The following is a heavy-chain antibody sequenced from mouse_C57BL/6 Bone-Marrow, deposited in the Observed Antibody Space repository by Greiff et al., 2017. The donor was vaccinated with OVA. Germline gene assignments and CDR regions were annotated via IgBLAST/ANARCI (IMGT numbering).Heavy chain of an antibody. CDR2: ISSGGDYI. Sequence: EVQGVESGEGLVKPGGSLKLSCAASGFTFSSYAMSWVRQTPEKRLEWVAYISSGGDYIYYADTVKGRFTISRDNARNTLYLQMSSLKSEDTAMYYCTRDGGYDDAMDYWGQGTSVTVSS. CDR3: TRDGGYDDAMDY. CDR1: GFTFSSYA. J-gene: IGHJ4*01. V-gene: IGHV5-9-1*02. D-gene: IGHD2-2*01.